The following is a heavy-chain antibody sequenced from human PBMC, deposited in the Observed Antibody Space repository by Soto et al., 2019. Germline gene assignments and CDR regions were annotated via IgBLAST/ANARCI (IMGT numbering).Heavy chain of an antibody. CDR2: ISYDGSNK. V-gene: IGHV3-30*18. Sequence: GGSLRLSCAASGFTFSSYVMHWVRQAPGKGLEWVAVISYDGSNKYYADSVKGRFTISRDNSKNTLYLQMNSLRAEDTAVYYCAKDQPLDYWGQGTLVTVSS. CDR3: AKDQPLDY. J-gene: IGHJ4*02. CDR1: GFTFSSYV.